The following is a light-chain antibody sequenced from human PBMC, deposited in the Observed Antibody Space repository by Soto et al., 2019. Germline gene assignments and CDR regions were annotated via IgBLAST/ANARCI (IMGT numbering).Light chain of an antibody. Sequence: DIQMTQSPSSLSASVGDRVSITCRASQSISTHLSWYQQKPGKAPKLLIYAASSLQSWVPSRFTGSGSGTDFTLTISSLQPEDFATYYCQQLNSYPLTFGQGTKVDIK. J-gene: IGKJ1*01. CDR3: QQLNSYPLT. CDR1: QSISTH. CDR2: AAS. V-gene: IGKV1-39*01.